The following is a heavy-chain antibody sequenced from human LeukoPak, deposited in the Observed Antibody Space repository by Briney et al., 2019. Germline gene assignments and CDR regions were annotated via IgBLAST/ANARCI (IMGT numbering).Heavy chain of an antibody. Sequence: NSGGSLRLSCVASGFTFSNAWMSWVRQAPGKGLEWVGRVKSKTDGETTDYAAPVKGRFTISRDDSKNTLYLQMNSLKTEDTAVYYCTTAWGYYYYGMDVSGQGTTVTVSS. CDR1: GFTFSNAW. V-gene: IGHV3-15*01. D-gene: IGHD3-16*01. CDR2: VKSKTDGETT. CDR3: TTAWGYYYYGMDV. J-gene: IGHJ6*02.